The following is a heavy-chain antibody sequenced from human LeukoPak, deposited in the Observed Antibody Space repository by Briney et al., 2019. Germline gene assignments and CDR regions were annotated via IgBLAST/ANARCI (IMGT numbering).Heavy chain of an antibody. CDR2: IHYMGST. CDR1: GGSISGYY. CDR3: AKWAQDYGDYSWFDP. Sequence: SETLCLTCTVSGGSISGYYWSWIRQPPGKGPEWIGHIHYMGSTNYNPSLKSRVTMSIDTSKNQLSLNLQSVTAADTAVYYCAKWAQDYGDYSWFDPWGQGTLVTVSS. V-gene: IGHV4-59*08. J-gene: IGHJ5*02. D-gene: IGHD4-17*01.